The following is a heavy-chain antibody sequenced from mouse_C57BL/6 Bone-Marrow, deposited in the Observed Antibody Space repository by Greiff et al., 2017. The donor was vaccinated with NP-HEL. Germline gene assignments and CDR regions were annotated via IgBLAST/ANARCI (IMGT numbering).Heavy chain of an antibody. CDR1: GYTFTCYW. J-gene: IGHJ3*01. CDR3: ARGLDYDPTWFAY. Sequence: LQESGAELVKPGASVKLSCKASGYTFTCYWMHWVKQRPGQGLEWIGMIHPNSGSTNYNEKFKSKATLTVDKSSSTAYMQLSSLTSEDSAVYYCARGLDYDPTWFAYWGQGTLVTVSA. V-gene: IGHV1-64*01. CDR2: IHPNSGST. D-gene: IGHD2-4*01.